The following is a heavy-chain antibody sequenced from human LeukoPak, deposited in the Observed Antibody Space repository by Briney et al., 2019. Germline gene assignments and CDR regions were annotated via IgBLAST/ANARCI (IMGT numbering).Heavy chain of an antibody. CDR3: ARGVPISYDSSGYFDY. CDR1: GFTFSSYW. CDR2: IYYSGST. V-gene: IGHV4-39*07. J-gene: IGHJ4*02. Sequence: GSLRLSCAASGFTFSSYWMSWIRQPPGKGLEWIGSIYYSGSTYYNPSLKSRVTISVDTSKNQFSLKLSSVTAADTAVYYCARGVPISYDSSGYFDYWGQGTLVTVSS. D-gene: IGHD3-22*01.